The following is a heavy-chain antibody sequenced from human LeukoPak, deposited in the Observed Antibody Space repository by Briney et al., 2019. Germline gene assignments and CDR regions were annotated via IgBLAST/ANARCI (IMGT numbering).Heavy chain of an antibody. CDR2: IISRGAST. J-gene: IGHJ4*02. Sequence: PGGSLRLSCAAAGSIFSSYAMTWVRQAPGKGLEWVSAIISRGASTYYADSVKGRLTISRDNSKNTLYLQVNSLRAEDPSVYYCAKDRAQRGNYYDTSVLRFDYWGQGTLVTVSS. V-gene: IGHV3-23*01. D-gene: IGHD3-22*01. CDR3: AKDRAQRGNYYDTSVLRFDY. CDR1: GSIFSSYA.